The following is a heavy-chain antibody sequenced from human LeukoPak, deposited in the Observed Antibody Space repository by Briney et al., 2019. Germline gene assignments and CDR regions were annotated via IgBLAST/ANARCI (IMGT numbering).Heavy chain of an antibody. D-gene: IGHD1-1*01. CDR1: GGSFSGYY. Sequence: SETLSLTCAVYGGSFSGYYWNWIRQPPGKGLEWIGEINHSGSTNYNPSLKSRVTISVDTSKNQFSLKLSSVTAADTAVYYCARGGRKRTVPQPVDYWGQGTLVTVSS. CDR2: INHSGST. V-gene: IGHV4-34*01. J-gene: IGHJ4*02. CDR3: ARGGRKRTVPQPVDY.